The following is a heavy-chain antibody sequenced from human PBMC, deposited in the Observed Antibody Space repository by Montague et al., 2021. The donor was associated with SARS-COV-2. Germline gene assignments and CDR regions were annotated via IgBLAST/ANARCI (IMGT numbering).Heavy chain of an antibody. CDR3: ARGLRYHHYVMDV. J-gene: IGHJ6*02. D-gene: IGHD3-16*01. CDR2: ISSGSSST. CDR1: GFTFSDLH. V-gene: IGHV3-11*05. Sequence: SLRLSCAASGFTFSDLHMSWIRQAPGTGLEWVSYISSGSSSTKFADSVKGRFTISRDNAKSSLYLQMNSLRVEDTAVYYCARGLRYHHYVMDVWGQGTTVTVSS.